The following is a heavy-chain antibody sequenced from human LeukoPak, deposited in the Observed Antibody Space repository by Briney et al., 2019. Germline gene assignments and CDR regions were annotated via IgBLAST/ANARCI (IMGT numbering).Heavy chain of an antibody. V-gene: IGHV4-39*07. D-gene: IGHD2-8*01. CDR1: GGSISSSSYY. CDR2: IYYSGST. Sequence: KTSETLSLTCTVSGGSISSSSYYWGWIRQPPGKGLEWIGSIYYSGSTYYNPSLKSRVTISVDTSKNQFSLKLSSVTAADTAVYYCARDLVSYFYYFDYWGQGTLVTVSS. J-gene: IGHJ4*02. CDR3: ARDLVSYFYYFDY.